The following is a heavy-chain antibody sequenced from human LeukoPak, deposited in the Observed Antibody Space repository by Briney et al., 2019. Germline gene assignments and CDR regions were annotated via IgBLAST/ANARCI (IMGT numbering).Heavy chain of an antibody. D-gene: IGHD3-22*01. Sequence: TGGSLRLSCAASGFTFSSYSMNWVRQAPGKGLEWVSSISSSSSYIYYADSMKGRFTISRDNAKNSLYLQMNSLRAEDTAVYYCARDSGSGYYLREFDYWGQGTLVTVSS. CDR1: GFTFSSYS. CDR2: ISSSSSYI. V-gene: IGHV3-21*01. CDR3: ARDSGSGYYLREFDY. J-gene: IGHJ4*02.